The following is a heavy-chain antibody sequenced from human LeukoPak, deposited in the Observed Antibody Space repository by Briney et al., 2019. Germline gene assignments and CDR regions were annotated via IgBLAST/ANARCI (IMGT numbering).Heavy chain of an antibody. V-gene: IGHV3-9*01. CDR1: GFTFSSYA. CDR2: ISWSSGSI. D-gene: IGHD4-17*01. CDR3: AKIPAYGDYEGAFDI. J-gene: IGHJ3*02. Sequence: GGSLRLSCAASGFTFSSYAMSWVRQAPGKGLEWVSGISWSSGSIGYADSVKGRFTISRDNAKNSLYLQMNSLRAEDTALYYCAKIPAYGDYEGAFDIWGQGTMVTVSS.